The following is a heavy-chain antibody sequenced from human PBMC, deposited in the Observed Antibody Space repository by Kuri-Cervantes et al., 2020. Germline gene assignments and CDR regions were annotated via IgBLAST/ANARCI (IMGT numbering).Heavy chain of an antibody. CDR3: ARVSPEYCSGGSCYSGWFDP. CDR2: ISYDGSNK. V-gene: IGHV3-30-3*01. CDR1: GFTFSSYA. D-gene: IGHD2-15*01. Sequence: GGSLRLSCAASGFTFSSYAMHWVRQAPGKGLEWVAVISYDGSNKYYADSVKGRFTISRDNSKNTLYLQMNSLRAEDTAVYYCARVSPEYCSGGSCYSGWFDPWGQGTLVTRLL. J-gene: IGHJ5*02.